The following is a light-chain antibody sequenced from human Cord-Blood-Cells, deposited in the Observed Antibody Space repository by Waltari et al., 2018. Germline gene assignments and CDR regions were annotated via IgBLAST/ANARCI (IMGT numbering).Light chain of an antibody. V-gene: IGKV4-1*01. J-gene: IGKJ2*03. Sequence: IVMTQSPDSLAVSLGERAPINRKSSQSVLYSSNNKNYLAWYQQKPGQPPKLLIYWASTRESGVPDRFSGSGSGTDFTLTISSLQAEDVAVYYCQQYYSTPYSFGQGTKLEIK. CDR1: QSVLYSSNNKNY. CDR3: QQYYSTPYS. CDR2: WAS.